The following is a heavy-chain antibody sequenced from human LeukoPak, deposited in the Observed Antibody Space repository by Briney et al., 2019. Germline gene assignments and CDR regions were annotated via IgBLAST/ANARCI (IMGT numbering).Heavy chain of an antibody. D-gene: IGHD1-7*01. CDR2: INPNTGGT. V-gene: IGHV1-2*02. Sequence: ASVKVSCKAYGYTFTGYYLHWVRQAPGQGLEWMGLINPNTGGTKYAQKFQDRVTMTRDTSISTAYMELSSLESDDTAVYYCARVREITGTTGLGYWGQGTLVTVSS. CDR3: ARVREITGTTGLGY. CDR1: GYTFTGYY. J-gene: IGHJ4*02.